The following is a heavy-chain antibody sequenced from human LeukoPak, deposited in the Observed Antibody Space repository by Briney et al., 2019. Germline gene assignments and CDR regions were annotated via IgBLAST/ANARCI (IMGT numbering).Heavy chain of an antibody. D-gene: IGHD3-16*02. CDR3: ARDPYVWGSYRYMYYFDY. J-gene: IGHJ4*02. CDR2: ISSSSSYI. Sequence: GGSLRLSCAASGFTFSSYSMNWVRQAPGKGLEWVSSISSSSSYIYYADSVKGRFTISRDNAKNSLYLQMNSLRAEDTAVYYCARDPYVWGSYRYMYYFDYWGQGTLVTVSS. CDR1: GFTFSSYS. V-gene: IGHV3-21*01.